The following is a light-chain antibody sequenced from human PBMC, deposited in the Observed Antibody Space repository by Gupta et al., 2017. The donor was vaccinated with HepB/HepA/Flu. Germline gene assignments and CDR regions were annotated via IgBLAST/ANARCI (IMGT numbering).Light chain of an antibody. CDR2: QDH. V-gene: IGLV3-1*01. J-gene: IGLJ2*01. Sequence: SSELTPPPSLSVSPGQTASISWSGDSLNNKCACWYQQKPGQAPVLVIYQDHKRPSGIPERFSGSTSGNTATLTISGTQAMDEADYFCQVGDSTTVVFGGGTKLTVL. CDR3: QVGDSTTVV. CDR1: SLNNKC.